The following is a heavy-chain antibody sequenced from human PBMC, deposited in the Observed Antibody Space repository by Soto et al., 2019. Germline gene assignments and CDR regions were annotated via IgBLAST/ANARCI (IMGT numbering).Heavy chain of an antibody. CDR2: IHDSGST. CDR3: ARGLGYCSSTRCPTWFDP. D-gene: IGHD2-2*01. CDR1: CGSIISYY. V-gene: IGHV4-59*01. Sequence: PSETLSLTCTFSCGSIISYYWSWIRQPPGKGLEWIGYIHDSGSTNYNPSLKNRVTISVDTPTNQFSLRLSSVTAADTAVYYCARGLGYCSSTRCPTWFDPWGRGTLVTVSS. J-gene: IGHJ5*02.